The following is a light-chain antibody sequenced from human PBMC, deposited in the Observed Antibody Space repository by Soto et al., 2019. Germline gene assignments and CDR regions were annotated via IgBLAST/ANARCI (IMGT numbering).Light chain of an antibody. CDR2: GAS. J-gene: IGKJ3*01. CDR3: QHYGSSVPIT. CDR1: QSISSSQ. V-gene: IGKV3-20*01. Sequence: IVLTQSPGTLSLSPGERATLSCRASQSISSSQLAWYQQRPGQAPRLLIYGASSRATGIPDRFRGCGSGTDFVLTSSRLVPEDFAMYYFQHYGSSVPITFGPWTKVDIK.